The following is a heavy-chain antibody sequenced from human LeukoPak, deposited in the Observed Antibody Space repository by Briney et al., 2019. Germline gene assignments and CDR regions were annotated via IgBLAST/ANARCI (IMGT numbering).Heavy chain of an antibody. CDR1: GGTFSSYA. V-gene: IGHV1-69*06. J-gene: IGHJ4*02. Sequence: SVKVSCKASGGTFSSYAISWVRQAPGQGLEWMGGIIPIFGTANYAQKFQGRVTITADKSTSTAYMELSSLRSEDTAVYYCARSLWTTSNYFDYWGQGTLVTVSS. CDR2: IIPIFGTA. D-gene: IGHD3/OR15-3a*01. CDR3: ARSLWTTSNYFDY.